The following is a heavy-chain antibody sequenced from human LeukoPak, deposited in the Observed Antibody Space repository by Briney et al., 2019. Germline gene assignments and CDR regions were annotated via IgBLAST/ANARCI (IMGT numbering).Heavy chain of an antibody. CDR2: IRSKANSYAT. J-gene: IGHJ4*02. D-gene: IGHD2-21*02. CDR1: GFTFSGSV. Sequence: PGGSLRLSCAASGFTFSGSVMHWVRQASGRGLEWVVRIRSKANSYATAYAASVKGRFTISRDDSKNTAYLQMNSLRTEDTAVYYCTRLWGDCGGDCYSHDFWGQGTLVTVSS. V-gene: IGHV3-73*01. CDR3: TRLWGDCGGDCYSHDF.